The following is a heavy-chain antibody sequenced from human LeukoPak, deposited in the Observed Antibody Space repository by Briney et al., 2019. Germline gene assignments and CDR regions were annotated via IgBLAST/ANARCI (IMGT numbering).Heavy chain of an antibody. D-gene: IGHD1-1*01. J-gene: IGHJ5*02. Sequence: EGSLSLSCAASGFTFSTYWMNWVRQAPGKGLEWVANINQDESVKDYLDSVKGRFTTSRDNAKNSFYLQMNSLRTEDTAIYYCAREDPGMGGLSPWGQGTLVTVSS. V-gene: IGHV3-7*05. CDR1: GFTFSTYW. CDR3: AREDPGMGGLSP. CDR2: INQDESVK.